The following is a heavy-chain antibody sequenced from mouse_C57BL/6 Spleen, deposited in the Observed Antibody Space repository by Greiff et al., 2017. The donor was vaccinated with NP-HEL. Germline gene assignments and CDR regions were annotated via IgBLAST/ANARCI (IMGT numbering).Heavy chain of an antibody. CDR3: ARSTPYSNYWYFDV. CDR1: GYTFTSYG. J-gene: IGHJ1*03. V-gene: IGHV1-81*01. Sequence: QVQLQQSGAELARPGASVKLSCKASGYTFTSYGISWVKQRTGQGLEWIGEIYPRSGNTYYNEKFKGKATLTADKSSSTAYMELRSLTSEDSAVYFCARSTPYSNYWYFDVWGTGTTVTVSS. D-gene: IGHD2-5*01. CDR2: IYPRSGNT.